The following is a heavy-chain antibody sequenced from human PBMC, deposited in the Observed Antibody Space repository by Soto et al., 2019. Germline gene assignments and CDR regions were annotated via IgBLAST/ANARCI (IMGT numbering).Heavy chain of an antibody. CDR3: ARAEDYFDY. CDR2: IYSGGST. Sequence: GGSLRLSCAASGFTFSSYAMSWVRQAPGKGLEWVSVIYSGGSTYYADSVKGQFTISRHNSKNTLYLQMNSLRAEDTAVYYCARAEDYFDYWGQGTLVTVSS. V-gene: IGHV3-53*04. CDR1: GFTFSSYA. J-gene: IGHJ4*02.